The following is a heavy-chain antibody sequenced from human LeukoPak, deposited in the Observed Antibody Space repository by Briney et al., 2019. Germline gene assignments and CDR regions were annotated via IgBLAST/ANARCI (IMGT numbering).Heavy chain of an antibody. J-gene: IGHJ4*02. Sequence: GSLRLSCAASGFTFSSYEMNWVRQAPGKGLEWVSYISSSGSTIYYADSVKGRFTISRDNAKNSLYLQMNSLRAEDTAVYYCARGLLNSRLDYWGQGTLVTVSS. D-gene: IGHD2/OR15-2a*01. CDR1: GFTFSSYE. CDR3: ARGLLNSRLDY. V-gene: IGHV3-48*03. CDR2: ISSSGSTI.